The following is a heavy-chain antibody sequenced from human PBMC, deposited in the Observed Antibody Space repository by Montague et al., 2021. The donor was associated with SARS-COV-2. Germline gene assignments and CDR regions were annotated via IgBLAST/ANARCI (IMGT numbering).Heavy chain of an antibody. CDR2: VFYTGST. Sequence: SQTLSLTYVVSGDSVNTNQWTWVRQPPGKGLEWIGHVFYTGSTKYNPSLESRVTISIDTSKNQFALRLNSVSAADTAIYYCARLIGSGWTDAFDFWGQGTMVTVSS. V-gene: IGHV4-59*02. CDR3: ARLIGSGWTDAFDF. D-gene: IGHD6-19*01. J-gene: IGHJ3*01. CDR1: GDSVNTNQ.